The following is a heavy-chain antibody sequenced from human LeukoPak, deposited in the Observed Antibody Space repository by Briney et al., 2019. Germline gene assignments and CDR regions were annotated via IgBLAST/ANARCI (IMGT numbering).Heavy chain of an antibody. D-gene: IGHD6-19*01. Sequence: GGSLGLSCAASGFPFSSYAMSWVRQAPGKGLDWLSAIGSDGSTYYADSVRGRFTISRDNSENTLYLQMNSLRGEDTAVYYCAKGKETSDWYNFDYWGQGTLVTVSS. CDR3: AKGKETSDWYNFDY. J-gene: IGHJ4*02. V-gene: IGHV3-23*01. CDR1: GFPFSSYA. CDR2: IGSDGST.